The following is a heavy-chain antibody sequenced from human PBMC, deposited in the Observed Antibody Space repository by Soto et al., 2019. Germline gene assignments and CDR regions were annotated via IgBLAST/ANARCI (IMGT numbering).Heavy chain of an antibody. CDR3: ARDHPFPVVPSPKYSNFEY. D-gene: IGHD2-2*01. CDR2: ISSGSTTT. Sequence: GGSLRLSCAASGFTFISYSMNWVRQAPGKGLEWVSYISSGSTTTYYADSVKGRFTISRDNDKNSLYLQMKSLRDEDTAVYYCARDHPFPVVPSPKYSNFEYWCPGTLVTVSS. J-gene: IGHJ4*02. CDR1: GFTFISYS. V-gene: IGHV3-48*02.